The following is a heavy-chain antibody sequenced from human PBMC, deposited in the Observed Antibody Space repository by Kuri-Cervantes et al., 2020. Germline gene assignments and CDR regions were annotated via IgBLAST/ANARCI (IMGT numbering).Heavy chain of an antibody. CDR2: IDWDDDK. CDR3: ARIRGYYYYMDV. J-gene: IGHJ6*03. Sequence: SGPTLVKPTQTLTLTCTFSGFSLSTSGMRVSWIRQPPGKALEWLARIDWDDDKFYRTSLKTRLTISKDTSKNQVVLTMTNMDPVDTATYYCARIRGYYYYMDVWGKGTTVTVSS. CDR1: GFSLSTSGMR. V-gene: IGHV2-70*04.